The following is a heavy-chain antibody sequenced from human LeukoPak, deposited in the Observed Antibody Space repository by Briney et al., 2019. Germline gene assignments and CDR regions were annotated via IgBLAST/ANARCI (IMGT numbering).Heavy chain of an antibody. CDR3: ARDQLYYYGSGSYRWFDP. CDR1: GGTFSSYA. V-gene: IGHV1-18*01. CDR2: ISAYNGNT. D-gene: IGHD3-10*01. Sequence: ASVKVSCKASGGTFSSYAISWVRQAPGQGLEWMGWISAYNGNTNYAQKLQGRVTMTTDTSTSTAYMELRSLRSDDTAVYYCARDQLYYYGSGSYRWFDPWGQGTLVTVSS. J-gene: IGHJ5*02.